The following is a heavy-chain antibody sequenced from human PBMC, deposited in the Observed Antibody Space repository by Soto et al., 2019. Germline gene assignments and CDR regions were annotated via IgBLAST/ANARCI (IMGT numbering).Heavy chain of an antibody. CDR3: ARGSGYYYWDDY. CDR1: GGTFSSYT. CDR2: INAGNGNT. D-gene: IGHD3-22*01. V-gene: IGHV1-3*01. J-gene: IGHJ4*02. Sequence: GASVKVSCKTSGGTFSSYTISWVRQAPGQGLEWMGWINAGNGNTKYSQKFQGRVTITRDTSASTAYMELSSLRSEDTAVYYCARGSGYYYWDDYWGQGTLVPVSS.